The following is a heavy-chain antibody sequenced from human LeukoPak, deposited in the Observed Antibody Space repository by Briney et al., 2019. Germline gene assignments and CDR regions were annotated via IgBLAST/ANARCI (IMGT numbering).Heavy chain of an antibody. D-gene: IGHD5-18*01. CDR3: ARDKGGYSYGSPHY. CDR1: GYTFTGYY. CDR2: INPNSGGT. J-gene: IGHJ4*02. Sequence: ASVKVSCKASGYTFTGYYMHWVRQAPGQGLEWMGWINPNSGGTNYAQKFQGRVTMTRDTSISTAYMELSRLRSDDTAVYYCARDKGGYSYGSPHYWGQGTLVTVSS. V-gene: IGHV1-2*02.